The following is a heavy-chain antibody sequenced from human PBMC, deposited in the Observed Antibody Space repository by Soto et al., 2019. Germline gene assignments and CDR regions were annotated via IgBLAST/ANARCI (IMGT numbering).Heavy chain of an antibody. V-gene: IGHV4-31*03. D-gene: IGHD4-4*01. J-gene: IGHJ4*02. CDR3: VSYRGAFYFDH. Sequence: SETLSLTCTVSGGSISSGGYYWSWIRQHPGKGLEWIGYMYYIGTTQYNPSLRSRVSMSVDTSQNQFSLELSDVTAADTAVYYCVSYRGAFYFDHWGQGTLVTVSS. CDR1: GGSISSGGYY. CDR2: MYYIGTT.